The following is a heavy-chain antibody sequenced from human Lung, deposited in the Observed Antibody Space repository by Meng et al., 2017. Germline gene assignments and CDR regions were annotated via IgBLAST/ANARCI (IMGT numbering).Heavy chain of an antibody. D-gene: IGHD4-11*01. J-gene: IGHJ4*02. CDR1: GGSFSDYY. CDR3: ARGPTTMAHDFDY. V-gene: IGHV4-34*01. Sequence: VQRQQWGAGLLKPLETLSLTCVVSGGSFSDYYWSWIRQPPGKGLEWIGEINHSGSTNYNPSLESRATISVDTSQNNLSLKLSSVTAADSAVYYCARGPTTMAHDFDYWGQGTLVTVSS. CDR2: INHSGST.